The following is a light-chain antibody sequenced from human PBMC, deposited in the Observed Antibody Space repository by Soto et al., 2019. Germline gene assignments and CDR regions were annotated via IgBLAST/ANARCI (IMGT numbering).Light chain of an antibody. CDR1: QSISTY. V-gene: IGKV1-39*01. J-gene: IGKJ1*01. CDR3: QQVYSTPPWT. Sequence: DIQMTQSPSSLSASVGDRVTITCRASQSISTYLNWYQQNVGKAPKLLIYTASSLQSGVPSRFSGSGSGTDVTLTISNLQAEDFATYYCQQVYSTPPWTFGQGTRVEIK. CDR2: TAS.